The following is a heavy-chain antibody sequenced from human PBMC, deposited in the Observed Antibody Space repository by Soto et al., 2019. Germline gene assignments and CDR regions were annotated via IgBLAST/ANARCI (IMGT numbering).Heavy chain of an antibody. V-gene: IGHV3-23*01. CDR2: ISGSGDST. D-gene: IGHD2-15*01. CDR1: GFAFSSYA. Sequence: EVQLLESGGGLVQPGGSLRLSCAASGFAFSSYAMSWVRQTPGKGLEWVSGISGSGDSTCYADSVKGRFTISRDNSKNTLYLQMNSLRAEDTAVYYCAKDRVVVGAAEFDYLGQGTLVTVSS. J-gene: IGHJ4*02. CDR3: AKDRVVVGAAEFDY.